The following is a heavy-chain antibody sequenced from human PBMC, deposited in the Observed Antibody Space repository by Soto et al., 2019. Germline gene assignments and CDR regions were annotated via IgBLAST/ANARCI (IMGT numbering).Heavy chain of an antibody. Sequence: GGSLRLSCAASGFTFSSYWMSWVRQAPGKGLEWVANIKQDGSEKYYVDSVKGRFTISRDNAKNSLYLQMNSQRAEDTAVYYCARDPSIVLVPAATYYYYYYGMDVWGQGTTVTVSS. D-gene: IGHD2-2*01. CDR3: ARDPSIVLVPAATYYYYYYGMDV. CDR2: IKQDGSEK. J-gene: IGHJ6*02. CDR1: GFTFSSYW. V-gene: IGHV3-7*01.